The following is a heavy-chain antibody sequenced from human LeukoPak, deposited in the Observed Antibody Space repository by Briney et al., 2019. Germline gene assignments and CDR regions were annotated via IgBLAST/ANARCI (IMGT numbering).Heavy chain of an antibody. CDR3: ARDHDWDYMDV. CDR1: GFTFSSYW. D-gene: IGHD3-9*01. CDR2: ISTSSSYI. J-gene: IGHJ6*03. V-gene: IGHV3-21*01. Sequence: GGSLRLTCAASGFTFSSYWMNWVRQAPAKGLEWVSFISTSSSYIYYADSVKGRFTISRDNAKNSLYLQMNSLRAEDTAVYYCARDHDWDYMDVWGKGTTVTVSS.